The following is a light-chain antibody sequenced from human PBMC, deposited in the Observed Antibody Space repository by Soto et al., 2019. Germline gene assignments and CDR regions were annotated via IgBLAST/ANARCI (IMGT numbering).Light chain of an antibody. CDR2: DAS. Sequence: DIQMTQSPSTLSASVGDRVNLTCGAGQYISRWLAWYQKKKGKAPKLLIYDASNLQSGVPSRLRGSGYGTELTLTISSMKNDDFETYYCQQYNSYPWTFGQGTQVDIK. V-gene: IGKV1-5*01. CDR1: QYISRW. CDR3: QQYNSYPWT. J-gene: IGKJ1*01.